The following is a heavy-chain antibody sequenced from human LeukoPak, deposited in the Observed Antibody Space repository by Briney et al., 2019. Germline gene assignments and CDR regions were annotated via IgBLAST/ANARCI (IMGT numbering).Heavy chain of an antibody. J-gene: IGHJ6*02. CDR3: ARWAATLDV. V-gene: IGHV4-59*01. CDR2: IYYSGST. Sequence: SETLSLTCPVSGGSISSYYWSWIRQPPGKGLEWIGYIYYSGSTNYNPSLKSRVTISVDTSKNQFSLKLSSVTAADTAVYYCARWAATLDVWGQGTTVTVSS. D-gene: IGHD6-25*01. CDR1: GGSISSYY.